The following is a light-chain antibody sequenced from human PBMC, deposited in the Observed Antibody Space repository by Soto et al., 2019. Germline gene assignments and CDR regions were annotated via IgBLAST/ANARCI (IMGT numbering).Light chain of an antibody. CDR1: SSDVGGYNY. Sequence: QSALTQPPSGSGSPGQSVAISCTGSSSDVGGYNYVSWYQQHPGKAPKVMIYDVSKRPSGVPDRFSGSKSGNTASLTISGLQAEDEADYYCCSYAGSPYVFGTGTKVTVL. CDR3: CSYAGSPYV. J-gene: IGLJ1*01. V-gene: IGLV2-11*01. CDR2: DVS.